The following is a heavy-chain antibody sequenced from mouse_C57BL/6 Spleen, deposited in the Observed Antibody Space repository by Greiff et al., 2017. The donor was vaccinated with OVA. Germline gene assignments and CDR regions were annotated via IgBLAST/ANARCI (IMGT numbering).Heavy chain of an antibody. D-gene: IGHD2-2*01. V-gene: IGHV2-9-1*01. CDR1: GFSLTSYA. CDR3: ARKGGVYGCDRPWGYAMDY. Sequence: VQLVESGPGLVAPSQSLSITCTVSGFSLTSYAISWVRQPPGKGLEWLGVIWTGGGTKYNSALKSRLSISKDNSKSQVFLKMNSLQTDDTARYYCARKGGVYGCDRPWGYAMDYWGQGTSVTVSS. J-gene: IGHJ4*01. CDR2: IWTGGGT.